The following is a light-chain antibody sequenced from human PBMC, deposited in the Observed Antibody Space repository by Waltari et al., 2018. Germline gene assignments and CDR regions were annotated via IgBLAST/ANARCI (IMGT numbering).Light chain of an antibody. Sequence: DIVMTQSPEYLAVSLGERATINCKSSQSLLHFSNNEFYLAWYQQKPGQSPKLLVHWASTPESGVPDRFSGSGSGREFTLTISSLQAEDVSVYYCQQYYSIPYTFGQGTRLEIK. CDR1: QSLLHFSNNEFY. CDR2: WAS. V-gene: IGKV4-1*01. J-gene: IGKJ2*01. CDR3: QQYYSIPYT.